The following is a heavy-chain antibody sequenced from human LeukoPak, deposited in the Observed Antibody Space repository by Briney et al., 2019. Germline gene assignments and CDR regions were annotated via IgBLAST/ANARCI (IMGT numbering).Heavy chain of an antibody. V-gene: IGHV3-30*18. J-gene: IGHJ4*02. Sequence: GGSLRLSCAASGFTFSSYGMHWVRQAPGKGLEWVAVISYDGSNKYFADSVKGRFTISRDNSKNTLYLQMNSLRAEDTAVYYCAKDTANKVETYSSRWYPFDYGGQGTLVTVSS. CDR2: ISYDGSNK. D-gene: IGHD6-13*01. CDR3: AKDTANKVETYSSRWYPFDY. CDR1: GFTFSSYG.